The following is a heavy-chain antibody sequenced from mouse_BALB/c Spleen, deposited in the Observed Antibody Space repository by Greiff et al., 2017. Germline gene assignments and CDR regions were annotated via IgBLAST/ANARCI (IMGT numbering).Heavy chain of an antibody. J-gene: IGHJ2*01. V-gene: IGHV5-17*02. D-gene: IGHD1-1*01. CDR2: ISSGSSTI. CDR3: ARSKPNYYGSSPHFDY. Sequence: EVQGVESGGGLVKPGGSLKLSCAASGFTFSSFGMHWVRQAPEKGLEWVAYISSGSSTIYYADTVKGRFTISRDNPKNTLFLQMTSLRSEDTAMYYCARSKPNYYGSSPHFDYWGQGTTLTVSS. CDR1: GFTFSSFG.